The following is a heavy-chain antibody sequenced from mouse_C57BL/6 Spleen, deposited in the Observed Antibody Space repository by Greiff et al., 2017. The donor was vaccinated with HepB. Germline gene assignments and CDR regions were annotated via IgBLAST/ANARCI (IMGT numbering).Heavy chain of an antibody. Sequence: VQLQQSGPELVKPGASVKISCKASGYAFSSSWMNWVKQRPGKGLEWIGRIYPGDGDTNYNGKFKGKATLTADKSSSTAYMQLSSLTSEDSAVYFCAVYYDYDAFAYWGQGTLVTVSA. J-gene: IGHJ3*01. CDR3: AVYYDYDAFAY. D-gene: IGHD2-4*01. CDR1: GYAFSSSW. CDR2: IYPGDGDT. V-gene: IGHV1-82*01.